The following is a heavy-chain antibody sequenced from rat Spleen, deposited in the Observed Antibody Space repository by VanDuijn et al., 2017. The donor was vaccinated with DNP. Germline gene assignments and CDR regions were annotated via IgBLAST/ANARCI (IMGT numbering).Heavy chain of an antibody. CDR3: AKGPNYGGWSDYFDY. D-gene: IGHD1-11*01. J-gene: IGHJ2*01. CDR2: VNKDSSRI. Sequence: EVKFVESGGGLVQPGKSLKLSCAASGFNFNDNWMGWVRQAPGKGLEWIGEVNKDSSRINDSPSLKEKITISRDSAQNTLYLQMSKLGSEDTAIYYCAKGPNYGGWSDYFDYWGQGVMVTVSS. CDR1: GFNFNDNW. V-gene: IGHV4-2*01.